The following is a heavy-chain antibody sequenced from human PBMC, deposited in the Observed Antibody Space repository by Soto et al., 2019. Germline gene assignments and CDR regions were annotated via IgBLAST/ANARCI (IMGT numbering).Heavy chain of an antibody. Sequence: EVQLVETGGGLIQPGGSLRLSCAASGFTVSSNYMSWVRQAPGKGLEWVSVIYSGGTTYYADSVKGRFTISRDNSKNTLYLQMNSLRAEDTAVYYCARAGGYFDWYFDLWGRGTLVTVSS. CDR1: GFTVSSNY. J-gene: IGHJ2*01. D-gene: IGHD6-19*01. CDR2: IYSGGTT. CDR3: ARAGGYFDWYFDL. V-gene: IGHV3-53*02.